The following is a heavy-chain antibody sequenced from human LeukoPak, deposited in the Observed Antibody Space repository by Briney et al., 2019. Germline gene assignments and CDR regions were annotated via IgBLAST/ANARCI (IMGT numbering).Heavy chain of an antibody. CDR2: IYSDGYT. CDR1: GFTVSSNY. CDR3: TTADTMILLDY. V-gene: IGHV3-53*01. D-gene: IGHD3-22*01. J-gene: IGHJ4*02. Sequence: PGGSLRLSCAASGFTVSSNYMSWVRQAPGKGLEWVSVIYSDGYTYYADSVKGRFTISRDNSKNTLYLQMNSLKTEDTAVYYCTTADTMILLDYWGQGTLVTVSS.